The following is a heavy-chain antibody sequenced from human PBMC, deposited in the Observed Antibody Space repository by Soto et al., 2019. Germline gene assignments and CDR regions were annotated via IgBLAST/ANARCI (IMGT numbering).Heavy chain of an antibody. D-gene: IGHD6-6*01. CDR1: GGSISSSSYY. CDR2: IYYSGST. CDR3: ASSIAARPGRDYYYYGMDV. J-gene: IGHJ6*02. Sequence: PSETLSLTCTVSGGSISSSSYYWGWIRQPPGKGLEWIGSIYYSGSTYYNPSLKSRVTISVDTSKNQFSLKLSSVTAADTAVYYCASSIAARPGRDYYYYGMDVWGQGTTVTVSS. V-gene: IGHV4-39*01.